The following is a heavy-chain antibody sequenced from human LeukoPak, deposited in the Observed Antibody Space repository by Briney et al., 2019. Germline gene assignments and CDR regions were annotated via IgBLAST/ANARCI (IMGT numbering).Heavy chain of an antibody. D-gene: IGHD2-15*01. J-gene: IGHJ6*02. CDR2: T. V-gene: IGHV3-23*01. CDR1: GFTFSSYA. Sequence: GGSLRLSCATSGFTFSSYAMNWARQAPGKGLECVSFTYYAASVKGRFTVSRDNSKNTLYLQMNSLRADDTAVYYCAGCSGGSCYSRGKYGVDVWGQGTTVIVSS. CDR3: AGCSGGSCYSRGKYGVDV.